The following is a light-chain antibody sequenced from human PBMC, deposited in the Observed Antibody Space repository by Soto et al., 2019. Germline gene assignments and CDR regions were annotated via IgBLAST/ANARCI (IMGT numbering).Light chain of an antibody. V-gene: IGKV1-17*01. J-gene: IGKJ1*01. CDR1: QGIRND. CDR2: AAS. CDR3: LQHNTYPWK. Sequence: DIQMTQSPSSLSASVGDRVTITCRASQGIRNDLDWYQQKPGKAPKRLIYAASSLQSGVPSRFSGSGSGTEFTLTISSLQPEDFATYYCLQHNTYPWKFGQGTKVEIK.